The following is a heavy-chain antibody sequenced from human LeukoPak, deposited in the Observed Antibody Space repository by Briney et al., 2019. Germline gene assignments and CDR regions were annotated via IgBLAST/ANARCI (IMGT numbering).Heavy chain of an antibody. D-gene: IGHD3-9*01. V-gene: IGHV3-23*01. CDR1: GFTFSSYA. CDR2: ISGSGGST. J-gene: IGHJ4*02. CDR3: AKYGILTGYVIDY. Sequence: GGSLRLSCAASGFTFSSYAMSWVRQAPGKGLEWVSAISGSGGSTYYADSVKGRFTISRDSSKNTLYLQMNSLRAEDTAVYYCAKYGILTGYVIDYWGQGTLVTVSS.